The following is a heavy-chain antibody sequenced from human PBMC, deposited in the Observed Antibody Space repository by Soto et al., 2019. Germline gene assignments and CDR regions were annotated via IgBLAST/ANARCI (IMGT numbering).Heavy chain of an antibody. CDR2: INAGNGNT. CDR1: GYTFTSYA. CDR3: ARDPHSLYGDYVLGGVNWFDP. V-gene: IGHV1-3*01. J-gene: IGHJ5*02. Sequence: ASVKVSCKASGYTFTSYAMHWVRQAPGQRLEGMGWINAGNGNTKYSQKFQGRVTITRDTSASTAYMELSSLRSEDTAVYYCARDPHSLYGDYVLGGVNWFDPWGQGTLVTVSS. D-gene: IGHD4-17*01.